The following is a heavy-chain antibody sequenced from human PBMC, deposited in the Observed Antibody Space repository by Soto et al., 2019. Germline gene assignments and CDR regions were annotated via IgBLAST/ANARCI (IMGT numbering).Heavy chain of an antibody. Sequence: GASVKVSCKASGYTFTSYYMHWVRQAPGQGLEWMGIINPSGGSTSYAQKFQGRVTMTRDTSTSTVYMELSSLRSEDTAVYYCATNMCSGGSCYHSGASGAFDIWGQGTMVTVSS. V-gene: IGHV1-46*03. D-gene: IGHD2-15*01. CDR3: ATNMCSGGSCYHSGASGAFDI. CDR1: GYTFTSYY. J-gene: IGHJ3*02. CDR2: INPSGGST.